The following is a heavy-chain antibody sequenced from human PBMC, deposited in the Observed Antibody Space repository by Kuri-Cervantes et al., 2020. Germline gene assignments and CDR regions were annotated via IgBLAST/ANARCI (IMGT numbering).Heavy chain of an antibody. J-gene: IGHJ4*02. CDR1: GYTFTSYY. CDR2: ISAYNGNT. V-gene: IGHV1-18*04. D-gene: IGHD1-26*01. Sequence: ASVKVSCKASGYTFTSYYMHWVRQAPGQGLEWMGWISAYNGNTNYAQKLQGRVTMTTDTSTSTAYMELRSLRSDDTAVYYCARDQTRSYWGGAGFDYWGQGILVTVSS. CDR3: ARDQTRSYWGGAGFDY.